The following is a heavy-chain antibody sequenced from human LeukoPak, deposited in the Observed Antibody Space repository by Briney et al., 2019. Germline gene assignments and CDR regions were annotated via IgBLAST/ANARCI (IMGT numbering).Heavy chain of an antibody. Sequence: PSETLSLTCTVSGGSISSHYWSWIRQAPGEGLEWIGCIYYSESTNYNPSLKSRVTISVDTSKNQFSLQLSSVTAADTAVYYCATTSSTNPSYYYYMDVWGKGTTVTVSS. CDR2: IYYSEST. CDR3: ATTSSTNPSYYYYMDV. D-gene: IGHD2-2*01. CDR1: GGSISSHY. J-gene: IGHJ6*03. V-gene: IGHV4-59*11.